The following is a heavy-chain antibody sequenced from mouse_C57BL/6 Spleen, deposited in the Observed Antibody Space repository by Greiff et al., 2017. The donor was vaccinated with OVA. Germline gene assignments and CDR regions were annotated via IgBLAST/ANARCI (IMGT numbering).Heavy chain of an antibody. D-gene: IGHD1-1*01. CDR2: ISYDGSN. J-gene: IGHJ2*01. V-gene: IGHV3-6*01. CDR3: ASLTVVFDY. CDR1: GYSFTSGYY. Sequence: EVKLQESGPGLVKPSPSLSLTCSVTGYSFTSGYYWNWIRQFPGNKLEWMGYISYDGSNNYNPSLKNRISITRDTSTNQFFLKLNSVTTEDTATYYCASLTVVFDYWGQGTTLTVSS.